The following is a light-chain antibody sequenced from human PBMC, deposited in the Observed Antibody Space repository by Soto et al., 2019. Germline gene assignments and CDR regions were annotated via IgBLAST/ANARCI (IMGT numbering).Light chain of an antibody. CDR1: QSVGSY. CDR2: DAS. J-gene: IGKJ5*01. CDR3: QQRSNWPRIT. Sequence: IVLTQSPGTLSLARGERATLSCRASQSVGSYLAWYQQKPGQAPRLLIYDASNRATGIPPRFSGSGSGTDFTLTISSLEPEDFAVYYCQQRSNWPRITFGQGTRLEIK. V-gene: IGKV3-11*01.